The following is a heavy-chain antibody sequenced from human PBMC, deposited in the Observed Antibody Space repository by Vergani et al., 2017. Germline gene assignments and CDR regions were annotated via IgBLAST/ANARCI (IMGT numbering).Heavy chain of an antibody. D-gene: IGHD2-2*02. Sequence: VQLVQSGAEVKKPGASVKVSCKASGYTFTSYGIRWVRQAPGQGLEWMGWISAYNGNTNYAQKLQGRVTMTTDTSTSTAYMELRSLRSDDTAVYYCARDEDIVVVPAAIRYPNYYCYYMDVWGKGTTVTVSS. CDR3: ARDEDIVVVPAAIRYPNYYCYYMDV. V-gene: IGHV1-18*01. J-gene: IGHJ6*03. CDR2: ISAYNGNT. CDR1: GYTFTSYG.